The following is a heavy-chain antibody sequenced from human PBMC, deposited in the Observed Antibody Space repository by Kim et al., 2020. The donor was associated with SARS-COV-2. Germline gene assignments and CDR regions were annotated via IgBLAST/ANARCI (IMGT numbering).Heavy chain of an antibody. Sequence: GGSLRLSRVASGFTFSSYAMNWVRQAPGKGLEWVSGISGGGGSTYYADSVKGRFTISRDSSKNMVYLQMKSLRAEDTAVYYCAKELRMTTQTSGGDFFDYWGRGTLVTVSS. D-gene: IGHD4-17*01. CDR3: AKELRMTTQTSGGDFFDY. CDR2: ISGGGGST. J-gene: IGHJ4*02. CDR1: GFTFSSYA. V-gene: IGHV3-23*01.